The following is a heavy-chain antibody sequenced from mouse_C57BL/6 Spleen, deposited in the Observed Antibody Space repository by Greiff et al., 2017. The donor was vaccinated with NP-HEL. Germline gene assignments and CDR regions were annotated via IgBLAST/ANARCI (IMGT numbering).Heavy chain of an antibody. Sequence: QVQLQQPGAELVKPGASVKLSCKASGYTFTSYWMHWVKQRPGQGLEWIGMIHPNSGSTNYNEKFKSKATLTVDKSSSTAYMQLSSLTSEDSAVYYCARRSLYYGSRGWYFDVWGTGTTVTVSS. V-gene: IGHV1-64*01. CDR3: ARRSLYYGSRGWYFDV. CDR1: GYTFTSYW. CDR2: IHPNSGST. D-gene: IGHD1-1*01. J-gene: IGHJ1*03.